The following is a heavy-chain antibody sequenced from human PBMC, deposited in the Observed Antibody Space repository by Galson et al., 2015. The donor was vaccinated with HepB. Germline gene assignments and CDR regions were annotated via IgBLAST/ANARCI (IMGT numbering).Heavy chain of an antibody. J-gene: IGHJ2*01. CDR1: GSTFSRFW. CDR3: VRVNLGHSKTKLLYYYFDL. V-gene: IGHV3-7*03. Sequence: SLRLSCADSGSTFSRFWMGWVRQAPGKGLEWVANIKQDGGERLYLESVKGRFTISRDNTKNSVHLQMNSLRLEDTAVYYCVRVNLGHSKTKLLYYYFDLWGRGTLVTVSS. CDR2: IKQDGGER. D-gene: IGHD3-16*01.